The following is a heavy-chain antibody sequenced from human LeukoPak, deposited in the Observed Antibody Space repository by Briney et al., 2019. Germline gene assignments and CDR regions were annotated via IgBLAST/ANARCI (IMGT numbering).Heavy chain of an antibody. CDR3: ARGGSFSSSWYRDAFDI. CDR1: GYSISSGYY. Sequence: PSETVSLTCTVSGYSISSGYYWGWIRPPPGKGLEWIGSIYHSGSTYYNPSLKSRVTISVDTSKNQFSLKLSSVTAADTAVCYCARGGSFSSSWYRDAFDIWGQGTMVTVSS. D-gene: IGHD6-13*01. V-gene: IGHV4-38-2*02. CDR2: IYHSGST. J-gene: IGHJ3*02.